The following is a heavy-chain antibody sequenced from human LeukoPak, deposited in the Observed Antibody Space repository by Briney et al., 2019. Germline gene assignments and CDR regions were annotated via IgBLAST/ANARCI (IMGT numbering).Heavy chain of an antibody. CDR2: ISYDGSNK. D-gene: IGHD5-24*01. Sequence: PGGSLRLSCAASGFTFRSYAMHWVRQAPGKGLEWVAVISYDGSNKKYADSVKGRFTISRDNSKNTLYLQMNSLRAEDTAVYYCARAAYGDGYNNYYYYYYMDVWGKGTTVTVSS. CDR1: GFTFRSYA. CDR3: ARAAYGDGYNNYYYYYYMDV. V-gene: IGHV3-30*04. J-gene: IGHJ6*03.